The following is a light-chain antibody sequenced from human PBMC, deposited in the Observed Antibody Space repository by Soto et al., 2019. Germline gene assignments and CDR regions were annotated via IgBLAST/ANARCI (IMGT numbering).Light chain of an antibody. V-gene: IGKV1-39*01. CDR1: QDIRDD. J-gene: IGKJ1*01. CDR3: QQSYSTPWT. Sequence: DIQMTQSPSSLSASEGDRVTITCRASQDIRDDLVWYQQKPGKAPKLLIYGASSLQSGVPSRFSGSGSGTDFTLTISSLQPEDFATYSCQQSYSTPWTFGQGTKVDIK. CDR2: GAS.